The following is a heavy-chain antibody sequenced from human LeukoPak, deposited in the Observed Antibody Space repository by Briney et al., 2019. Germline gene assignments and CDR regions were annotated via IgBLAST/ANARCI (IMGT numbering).Heavy chain of an antibody. V-gene: IGHV4-34*01. D-gene: IGHD6-19*01. CDR1: GGSFSGYY. J-gene: IGHJ3*02. CDR2: INHSGST. Sequence: SETLSLTCAVYGGSFSGYYWSWIRQPPGKGLEWIGEINHSGSTNYNPSLKSRVTISVDTSKNQFSLKLSSVTAADTAVYYCAGGEAVDHAFDIWGQGTMVTVSS. CDR3: AGGEAVDHAFDI.